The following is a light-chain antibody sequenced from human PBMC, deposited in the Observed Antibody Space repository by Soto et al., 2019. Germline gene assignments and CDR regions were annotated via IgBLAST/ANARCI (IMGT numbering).Light chain of an antibody. V-gene: IGLV2-11*01. J-gene: IGLJ3*02. CDR3: CSYAGSHTWV. CDR2: DVT. CDR1: SSDVGGYNY. Sequence: QSALTQPRSVSGSPGQSVTISCTGTSSDVGGYNYVSWYQQHPGKAPKVMIYDVTKRPSGVPDRFSGSKSGNTAFLPISGLQAEDEADYYCCSYAGSHTWVFGGGTQLTVL.